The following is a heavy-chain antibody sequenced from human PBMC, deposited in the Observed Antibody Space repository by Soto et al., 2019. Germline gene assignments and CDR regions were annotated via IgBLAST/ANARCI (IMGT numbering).Heavy chain of an antibody. V-gene: IGHV3-74*01. CDR3: ARAFTSRMYS. J-gene: IGHJ4*02. Sequence: EVQLVDSGGGLVQPGGSLRLSCAASGFTFSNYWMHWVRQAPGKGLVWVSRLNSDGTSTTYADSVKGRFTTSRDTAKNTLYLQMNSLRPDDTVVYYCARAFTSRMYSWGQGTLVTFSS. CDR1: GFTFSNYW. D-gene: IGHD2-8*01. CDR2: LNSDGTST.